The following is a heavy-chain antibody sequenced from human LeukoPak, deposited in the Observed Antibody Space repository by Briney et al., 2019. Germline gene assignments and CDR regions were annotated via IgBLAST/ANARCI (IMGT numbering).Heavy chain of an antibody. CDR3: ARQNDYYGSGSYYNGGMDV. V-gene: IGHV3-48*01. Sequence: GGSLRLSCAASGFTFNTYSMIWVRQAPGKGLEWISSISHSGAAVHYADSVRDRFTISRDNAKNSVYLQMNSLRAEDTAVYYCARQNDYYGSGSYYNGGMDVWGQGTTVTVSS. CDR2: ISHSGAAV. J-gene: IGHJ6*02. CDR1: GFTFNTYS. D-gene: IGHD3-10*01.